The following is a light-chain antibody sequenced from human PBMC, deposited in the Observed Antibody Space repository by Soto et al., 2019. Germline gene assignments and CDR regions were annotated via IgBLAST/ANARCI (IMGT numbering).Light chain of an antibody. V-gene: IGKV3D-15*01. J-gene: IGKJ1*01. Sequence: EIVLTQSPGTLSLSPGERATLSCRASQSVRSSYLAWYQQKPGQAPRVLIYDASSRATGIPARFSGSGSGTEFTLTISSLQSEDFAVYYCQQYNNWPRTFGQGTKVDIK. CDR3: QQYNNWPRT. CDR2: DAS. CDR1: QSVRSSY.